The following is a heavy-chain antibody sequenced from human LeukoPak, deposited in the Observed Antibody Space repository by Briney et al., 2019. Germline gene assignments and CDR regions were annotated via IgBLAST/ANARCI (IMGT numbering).Heavy chain of an antibody. V-gene: IGHV3-21*01. CDR2: ISPSGNSK. D-gene: IGHD3-10*01. Sequence: GGSLRLSCATSTYTFSSYTMNWVRQAPGKGLEWVSSISPSGNSKYHADSVKGRFTISRDNAENSLYMQMNSLRAEDTGVYYCVRDFLGESGAGGYWGQGTLVTVSS. CDR3: VRDFLGESGAGGY. J-gene: IGHJ4*02. CDR1: TYTFSSYT.